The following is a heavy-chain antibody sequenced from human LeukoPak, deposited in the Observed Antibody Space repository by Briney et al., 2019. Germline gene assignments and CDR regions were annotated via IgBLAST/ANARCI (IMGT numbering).Heavy chain of an antibody. D-gene: IGHD1-26*01. CDR2: IWYDGSNK. V-gene: IGHV3-33*01. Sequence: GRSLRLSCAASGFTFNNYGMHWVRQAPGKGLEWVAVIWYDGSNKYYADSVKGRFTISRDNSKNTLYLQMNSLRAEDTAVYYCARDQVGYWGQGTLVTVSS. J-gene: IGHJ4*02. CDR1: GFTFNNYG. CDR3: ARDQVGY.